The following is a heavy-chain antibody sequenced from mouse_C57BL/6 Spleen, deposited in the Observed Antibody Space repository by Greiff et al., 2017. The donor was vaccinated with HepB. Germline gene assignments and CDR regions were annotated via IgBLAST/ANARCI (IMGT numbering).Heavy chain of an antibody. J-gene: IGHJ4*01. D-gene: IGHD1-1*01. CDR1: GYTFTSYW. Sequence: QVQLQQPGAELVKPGASVKLSCKASGYTFTSYWMQWVKQRPGQGLEWIGEIDPSDSYTNYNQKFKGKATLTVDTASSTAYMQLSSLTSEDSAVYYCARGGTTVPSYYAMDYWGQGTSVTVSS. CDR3: ARGGTTVPSYYAMDY. V-gene: IGHV1-50*01. CDR2: IDPSDSYT.